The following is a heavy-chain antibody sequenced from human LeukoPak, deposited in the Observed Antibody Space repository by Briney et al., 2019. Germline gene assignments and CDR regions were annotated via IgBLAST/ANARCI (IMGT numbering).Heavy chain of an antibody. V-gene: IGHV3-30-3*01. J-gene: IGHJ4*02. CDR1: GFTFSSYA. CDR2: ISYDGSNK. CDR3: ARGRRITMVRGVPRTQYFDY. Sequence: PGRSLRLSCAASGFTFSSYAMHWVRQAPGKGLEWVAFISYDGSNKYYADSVKGRFTISRDNSKNTLYLQMNSLRAEDTAVYYCARGRRITMVRGVPRTQYFDYWGQGTLVTVSS. D-gene: IGHD3-10*01.